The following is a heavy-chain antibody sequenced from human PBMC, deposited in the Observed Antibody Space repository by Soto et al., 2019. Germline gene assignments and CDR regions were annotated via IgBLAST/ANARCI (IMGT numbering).Heavy chain of an antibody. V-gene: IGHV1-18*01. J-gene: IGHJ6*02. D-gene: IGHD6-19*01. CDR1: GCTFSSYA. CDR2: IIPNIGKT. Sequence: SVKVSCQASGCTFSSYAISWVRQAPGQGLEWKGRIIPNIGKTNYVQKFQGRVTITTDTSTSTAYMELRSLRSVDTAVYYCARDQESSGWSVWDVWGQGTTVTVSS. CDR3: ARDQESSGWSVWDV.